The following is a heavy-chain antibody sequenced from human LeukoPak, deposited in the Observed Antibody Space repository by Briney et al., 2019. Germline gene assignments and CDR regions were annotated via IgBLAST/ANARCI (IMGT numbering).Heavy chain of an antibody. CDR3: ARARVNDFWSGYFDY. J-gene: IGHJ4*02. Sequence: ASVKLSCKASGYTFASYYMHWVRQAPGQGLEWMGIINPSGGSTSYAQKFQGRVTMTRDTSTSTVYMELSSLRSEDTAVYYGARARVNDFWSGYFDYWGQGTLVTVSS. CDR2: INPSGGST. D-gene: IGHD3-3*01. V-gene: IGHV1-46*03. CDR1: GYTFASYY.